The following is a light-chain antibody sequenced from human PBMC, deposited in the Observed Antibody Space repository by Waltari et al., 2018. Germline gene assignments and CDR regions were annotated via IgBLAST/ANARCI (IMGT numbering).Light chain of an antibody. Sequence: QSALTQPASVSGSPGQSITISCTGSSSDIGSYNYVSCYQQHPDKAPKLIIYDVSERPSGVSNRFSSSKSGDTASLTISGLQAEDEADYYCSSYTSSNTWVFGGGTKVTVL. CDR3: SSYTSSNTWV. CDR1: SSDIGSYNY. V-gene: IGLV2-14*01. CDR2: DVS. J-gene: IGLJ3*02.